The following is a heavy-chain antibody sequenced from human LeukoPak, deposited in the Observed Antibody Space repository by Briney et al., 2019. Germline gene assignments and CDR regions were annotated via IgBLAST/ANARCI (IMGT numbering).Heavy chain of an antibody. J-gene: IGHJ5*02. D-gene: IGHD6-19*01. CDR1: GGSVSSGSYY. CDR2: IYYSGST. Sequence: SETLSLTCTVSGGSVSSGSYYWSWIRQPPGKGLEWIGYIYYSGSTNYNPSLKSRVTISVDTSKNQFSLKLSSVTAADTAMYYCARGGYSSGWYPWFDPWGQGTLVTVSS. V-gene: IGHV4-61*01. CDR3: ARGGYSSGWYPWFDP.